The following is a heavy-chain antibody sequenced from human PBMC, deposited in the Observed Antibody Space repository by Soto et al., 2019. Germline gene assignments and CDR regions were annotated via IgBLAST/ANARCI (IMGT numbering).Heavy chain of an antibody. D-gene: IGHD6-13*01. CDR2: ISWNSGTI. Sequence: EVQLVESGGGLVQPGRSLRLSCAASGFTFDDYAMHWVRQAPGKGLEWVSGISWNSGTIVYADSVKGRFTIYRDNAKNSLYLQMNSLRGEDTALYYCAKDMRGGSSSSRYYYGLDVWGQGTTVTVSS. J-gene: IGHJ6*02. V-gene: IGHV3-9*01. CDR1: GFTFDDYA. CDR3: AKDMRGGSSSSRYYYGLDV.